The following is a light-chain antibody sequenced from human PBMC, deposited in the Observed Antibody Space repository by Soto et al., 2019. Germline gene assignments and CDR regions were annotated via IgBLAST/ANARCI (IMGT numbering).Light chain of an antibody. Sequence: DIQMTQSPSSLSASIRDRVTITCRASQSIKNYLDWYQQKPGKAPKLLIYAASSLESGVTSRLSGSDSGTDFTLTISSLQPEDVATYYCQQSYSTPLTFGGGTQVEIK. CDR2: AAS. CDR1: QSIKNY. V-gene: IGKV1-39*01. CDR3: QQSYSTPLT. J-gene: IGKJ4*01.